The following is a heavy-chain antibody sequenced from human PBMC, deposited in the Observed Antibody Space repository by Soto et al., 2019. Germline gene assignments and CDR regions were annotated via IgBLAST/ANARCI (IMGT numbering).Heavy chain of an antibody. CDR1: GYTFTGYY. Sequence: QVQLVQSGAEVKKPGASVKVSCKASGYTFTGYYMHWVRQAPGQGLEWMGWINPNSGGTNYAQKFQGWVTMTSDTSISTAYMELSRLRSDDTAVYYCAREYCSGGSCYFRNAFDIWGQGTMVTVSS. D-gene: IGHD2-15*01. V-gene: IGHV1-2*04. CDR2: INPNSGGT. CDR3: AREYCSGGSCYFRNAFDI. J-gene: IGHJ3*02.